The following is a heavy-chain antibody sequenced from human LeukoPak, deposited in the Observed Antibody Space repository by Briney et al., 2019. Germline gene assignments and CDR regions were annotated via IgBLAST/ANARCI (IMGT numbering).Heavy chain of an antibody. J-gene: IGHJ4*02. CDR3: TTDSSRDLDY. V-gene: IGHV3-15*01. D-gene: IGHD6-13*01. CDR2: IKSKTDGGTT. Sequence: GGSLRLSCAASGFTFSNAWMSWVRQAPGKGLEWGGRIKSKTDGGTTDYAAPVKGRFTISRDDSKNTLYLQMNSLKTEDTAVYYCTTDSSRDLDYWGQGTLVTVSS. CDR1: GFTFSNAW.